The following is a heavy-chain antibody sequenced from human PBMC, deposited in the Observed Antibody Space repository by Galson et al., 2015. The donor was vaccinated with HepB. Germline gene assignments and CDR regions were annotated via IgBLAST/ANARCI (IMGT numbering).Heavy chain of an antibody. CDR3: ARYLRFLEYYGMDV. V-gene: IGHV4-30-4*01. CDR1: GGSMSSGDYY. J-gene: IGHJ6*02. D-gene: IGHD3-3*01. CDR2: IYHSGAT. Sequence: TLSLTCTVSGGSMSSGDYYWSWIRQPPGRGLEWIGYIYHSGATYYNPSLKSRVTISLDTSKKQFSLNVSSVTAADTAVYYCARYLRFLEYYGMDVWGRGTTVTVSS.